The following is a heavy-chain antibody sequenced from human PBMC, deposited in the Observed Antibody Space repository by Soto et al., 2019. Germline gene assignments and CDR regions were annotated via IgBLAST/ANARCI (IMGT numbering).Heavy chain of an antibody. CDR1: GDTFSSYA. CDR2: IIPIFGTA. CDR3: ARGVVQAANEEYCFDY. D-gene: IGHD2-2*01. Sequence: QVQLVQSGAEVTKPGSSVKVSCKASGDTFSSYAISWVRQAPGQGLEWMGGIIPIFGTANYAQKFQGRVNITADESTSTAYMDLSSLRSEDTAVYYCARGVVQAANEEYCFDYWGQGTLVTVSS. V-gene: IGHV1-69*01. J-gene: IGHJ4*02.